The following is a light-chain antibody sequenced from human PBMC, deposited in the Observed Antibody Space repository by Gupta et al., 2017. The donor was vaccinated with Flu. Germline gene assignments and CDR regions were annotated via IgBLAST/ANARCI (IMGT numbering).Light chain of an antibody. J-gene: IGKJ5*01. CDR1: QSVSSSY. V-gene: IGKV3-20*01. CDR2: GAS. CDR3: QQYGSSPPIT. Sequence: SATLSGRASQSVSSSYLACYQLKPGQAPRLLIYGASSRATCIPDRFGGSGSGTDVTLTVIRLEPEDFALYYCQQYGSSPPITFGQGTRLEIK.